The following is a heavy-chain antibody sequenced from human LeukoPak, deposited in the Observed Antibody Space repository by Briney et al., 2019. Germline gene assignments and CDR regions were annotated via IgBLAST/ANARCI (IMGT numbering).Heavy chain of an antibody. D-gene: IGHD2-21*02. CDR1: GYTLTELS. CDR2: FDPEDGET. V-gene: IGHV1-24*01. Sequence: ASVTVSFKVSGYTLTELSMHWVRQAPGKGLEWMGGFDPEDGETIYAQKFQGRVTMTEDTSTDTAYMELSSLRSEDTAVYYCAILYCGGDCYPRYWGQGTLVTVAS. CDR3: AILYCGGDCYPRY. J-gene: IGHJ4*02.